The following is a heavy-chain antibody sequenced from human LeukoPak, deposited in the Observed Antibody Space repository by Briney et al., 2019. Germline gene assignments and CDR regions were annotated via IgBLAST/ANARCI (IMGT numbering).Heavy chain of an antibody. J-gene: IGHJ6*04. V-gene: IGHV3-21*01. CDR3: AELGITMIGGV. CDR1: GFTFSSYG. Sequence: GGTLRLSCTASGFTFSSYGMSWVRQAPGKGLEWVSSISSSGSYIYYADSVKGRFTISRDNAKNSLYLQMNSLRAEDTAVYYCAELGITMIGGVWGKGTTVTISS. D-gene: IGHD3-10*02. CDR2: ISSSGSYI.